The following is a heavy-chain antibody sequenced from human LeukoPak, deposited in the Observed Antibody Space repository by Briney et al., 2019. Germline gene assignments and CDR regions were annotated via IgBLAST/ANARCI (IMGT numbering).Heavy chain of an antibody. J-gene: IGHJ4*02. CDR1: GFTFSSYA. V-gene: IGHV3-23*01. CDR3: ANVAASGYFFDY. Sequence: GSLRLSCAASGFTFSSYAMSWVRQAPGKGLEWVSAITGNGGSTYYADSVKGRFTISRGNSKNTLYLQMNSLRVEDTAVYYCANVAASGYFFDYWGQGTLVTVSS. CDR2: ITGNGGST. D-gene: IGHD2-15*01.